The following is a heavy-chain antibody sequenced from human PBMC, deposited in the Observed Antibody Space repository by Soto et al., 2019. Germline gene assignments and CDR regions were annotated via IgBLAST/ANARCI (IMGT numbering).Heavy chain of an antibody. V-gene: IGHV3-33*01. CDR3: ARDDQYSSSLTYDY. Sequence: GGSLRLSCAASGFTFSSYGMHWVRQAPGKGLEWVAVIWYDGSNKYYADSVKGRFTISRDNSKNTLYLQMNSLRAEDTAVYYCARDDQYSSSLTYDYWGQGTLVTVSS. CDR2: IWYDGSNK. J-gene: IGHJ4*02. CDR1: GFTFSSYG. D-gene: IGHD6-13*01.